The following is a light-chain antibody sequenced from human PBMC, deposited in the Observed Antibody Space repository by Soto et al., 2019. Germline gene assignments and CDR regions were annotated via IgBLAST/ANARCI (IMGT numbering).Light chain of an antibody. J-gene: IGLJ1*01. V-gene: IGLV1-40*01. CDR2: HSS. CDR1: NCNIGAGYH. CDR3: QSYDSSLSALYV. Sequence: SVLTQPPSVSGVPGQRVTISCTGSNCNIGAGYHVHWYQQLPGTAPKLLIYHSSNRPSGVPDRFSCSGSGTSASLAITGLQAADEADYYCQSYDSSLSALYVFGTGTKLTVL.